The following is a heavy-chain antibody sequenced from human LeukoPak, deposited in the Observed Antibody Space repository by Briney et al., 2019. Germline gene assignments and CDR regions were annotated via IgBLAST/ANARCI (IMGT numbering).Heavy chain of an antibody. J-gene: IGHJ5*01. CDR1: GFTFARYG. CDR2: LTHGGDTT. D-gene: IGHD3-10*01. V-gene: IGHV3-23*01. CDR3: AKVGEYYGSGSLNWFDS. Sequence: GGSLRLSCAASGFTFARYGMTWVRQAPGKGLEWVSVSALTHGGDTTYYADSVKGRFTVSRDNSKSTLYLQMNSLRGDDTAVYYCAKVGEYYGSGSLNWFDSWGQGTLVTVSS.